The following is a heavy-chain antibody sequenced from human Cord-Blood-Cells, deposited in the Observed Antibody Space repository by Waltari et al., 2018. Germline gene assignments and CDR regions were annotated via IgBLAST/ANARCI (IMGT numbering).Heavy chain of an antibody. D-gene: IGHD5-18*01. Sequence: QVQLQESGPGLVKPSETLSLTCAVSGYSISSGYYWGWIRQPPGKGLEWIGSIYHSGSTYYNPSLKSRVTISVDTSKNQFSLKLSSVTAADTAVYYCARGLGEPNSYGYGGFDYWGQGTLVTVSS. CDR1: GYSISSGYY. CDR2: IYHSGST. J-gene: IGHJ4*02. CDR3: ARGLGEPNSYGYGGFDY. V-gene: IGHV4-38-2*01.